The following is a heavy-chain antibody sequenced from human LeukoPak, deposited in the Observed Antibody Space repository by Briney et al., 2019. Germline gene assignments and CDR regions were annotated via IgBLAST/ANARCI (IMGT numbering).Heavy chain of an antibody. CDR1: GGSINGYY. D-gene: IGHD2-2*01. J-gene: IGHJ6*03. CDR3: AGGGGGGEVPKGGSTSDYYYYYYMDV. V-gene: IGHV4-59*01. Sequence: SETLSLTCTVSGGSINGYYWSWIRQSPGKGLESLGYIYYTGSTNYNPSLKSRVTISVDTSKNQFSLKLSSVTAADTAVYYCAGGGGGGEVPKGGSTSDYYYYYYMDVWGKGTTVTISS. CDR2: IYYTGST.